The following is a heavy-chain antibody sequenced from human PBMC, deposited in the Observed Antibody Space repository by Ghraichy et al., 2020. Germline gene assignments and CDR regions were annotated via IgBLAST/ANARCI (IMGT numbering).Heavy chain of an antibody. D-gene: IGHD6-25*01. CDR1: GGSISSYY. CDR2: IYYSGST. V-gene: IGHV4-59*08. Sequence: ETLSLTCTVSGGSISSYYWSWIRQPPGKGLEWIGYIYYSGSTNYNPSLKSRVTISVDTSKNQFSLKLSSVTAADTAVYYCARGSGYYYYYMDVWGKGTTVTVSS. J-gene: IGHJ6*03. CDR3: ARGSGYYYYYMDV.